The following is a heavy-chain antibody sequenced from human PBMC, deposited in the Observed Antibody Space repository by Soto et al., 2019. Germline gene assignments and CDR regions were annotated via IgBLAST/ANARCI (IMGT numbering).Heavy chain of an antibody. D-gene: IGHD1-26*01. CDR1: GFTFSTYW. V-gene: IGHV3-7*01. J-gene: IGHJ4*02. CDR2: IKEDGSEE. CDR3: ATAISSPSSDFDY. Sequence: EVQLVQSGGDLVQPGGSLRLSCVASGFTFSTYWMTWVRQAPGLGLEWVAGIKEDGSEEVYVDSVKGRFSISRDNAKTALYLQQTNLRAADAAVDYCATAISSPSSDFDYWGQGSLVTVSS.